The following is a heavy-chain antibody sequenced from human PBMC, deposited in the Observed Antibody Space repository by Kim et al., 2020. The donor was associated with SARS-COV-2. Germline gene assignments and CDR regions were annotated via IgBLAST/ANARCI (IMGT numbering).Heavy chain of an antibody. D-gene: IGHD6-13*01. J-gene: IGHJ5*02. V-gene: IGHV3-7*01. Sequence: VDSVKGRSTISRDNAKNSLYRQMNRLRAEDTAVYYCARLSRSSSWYWFDPWGQGTLVTVSS. CDR3: ARLSRSSSWYWFDP.